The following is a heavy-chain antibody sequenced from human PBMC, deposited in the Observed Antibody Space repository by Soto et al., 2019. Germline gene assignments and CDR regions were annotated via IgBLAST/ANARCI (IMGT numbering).Heavy chain of an antibody. Sequence: PSQTVSLTCAISWDSFSSNIAAWNCIRQSPSRGLEWLGRTYYRSKWYNDYAVSVKSRITINPDTSKNQFSLQLNSVTPEDTAVYYCARDDTDLVYLGWYYGMDVWGQGTTVTVSS. CDR3: ARDDTDLVYLGWYYGMDV. J-gene: IGHJ6*02. CDR2: TYYRSKWYN. D-gene: IGHD5-18*01. V-gene: IGHV6-1*01. CDR1: WDSFSSNIAA.